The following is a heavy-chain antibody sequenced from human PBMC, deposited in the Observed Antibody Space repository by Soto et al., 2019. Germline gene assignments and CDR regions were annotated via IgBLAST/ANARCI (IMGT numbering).Heavy chain of an antibody. CDR3: ARGGSGLVENPLFDY. J-gene: IGHJ4*02. D-gene: IGHD6-6*01. Sequence: ASVKVSCKAFGYTFTAYNIHWLRQAPGQGLEWMGWINAGNGNTRSSRKFQGRVTITADESTSTAYMELSSLRSEDTAVYYCARGGSGLVENPLFDYWGQGTLVTVS. CDR2: INAGNGNT. V-gene: IGHV1-3*01. CDR1: GYTFTAYN.